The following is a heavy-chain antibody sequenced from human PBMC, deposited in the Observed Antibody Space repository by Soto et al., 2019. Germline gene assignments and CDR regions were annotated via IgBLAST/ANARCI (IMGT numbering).Heavy chain of an antibody. CDR1: GGSISSYY. V-gene: IGHV4-39*01. J-gene: IGHJ4*02. Sequence: SETLSLTCTVSGGSISSYYWSWIRQPPGKGLEWIGSIYYSGSTYYNPSLKSRVTISVDTSKNQFSLKLSSVTAADTAVYYCARHPTSDYGDYPDYFDYWGQGTLVTVS. CDR2: IYYSGST. CDR3: ARHPTSDYGDYPDYFDY. D-gene: IGHD4-17*01.